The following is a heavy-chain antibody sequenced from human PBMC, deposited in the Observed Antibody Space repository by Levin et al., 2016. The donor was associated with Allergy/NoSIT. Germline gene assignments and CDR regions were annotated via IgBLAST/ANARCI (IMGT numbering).Heavy chain of an antibody. Sequence: GESLKISCAASGFTFSSYSMNWVRQAPGKGLEWVSSISSSSSYIYYADSVKGRFTISRDNAKNSLYLQMNSLRAEDTAVYYCARCVTMVRGPNPLYYYYGMDVWGQGTTVTVSS. D-gene: IGHD3-10*01. V-gene: IGHV3-21*01. CDR2: ISSSSSYI. J-gene: IGHJ6*02. CDR1: GFTFSSYS. CDR3: ARCVTMVRGPNPLYYYYGMDV.